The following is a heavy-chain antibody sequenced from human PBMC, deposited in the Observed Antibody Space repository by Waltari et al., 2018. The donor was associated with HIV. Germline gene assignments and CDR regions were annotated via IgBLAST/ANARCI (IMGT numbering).Heavy chain of an antibody. CDR1: GLSFSTYA. D-gene: IGHD3-22*01. V-gene: IGHV3-30-3*01. J-gene: IGHJ4*02. CDR3: GREGDYYDSSPFDY. Sequence: QVPLVESGGGVVQSGRSLRPYCAASGLSFSTYALHWVRQAPGKGLEWVAVISWDGSNKHYADSVKGRCTISRDNSRNSLYLQMSSLRAEDTAVYYCGREGDYYDSSPFDYWGQGTLVTVSS. CDR2: ISWDGSNK.